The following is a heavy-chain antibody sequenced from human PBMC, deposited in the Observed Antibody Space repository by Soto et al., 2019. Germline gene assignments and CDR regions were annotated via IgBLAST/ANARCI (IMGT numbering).Heavy chain of an antibody. CDR3: ARHKDTSSRYLLPDF. CDR2: IYYSGNA. D-gene: IGHD6-13*01. J-gene: IGHJ4*02. Sequence: SETLSLTCDVSGDSIGSNVWWSWVRQPPGKWLEWIGSIYYSGNAYYNPSLKSRVAVSVDTSKNQFSLKVTSVTATDTAVYYCARHKDTSSRYLLPDFWGQGTLVTVSS. CDR1: GDSIGSNVW. V-gene: IGHV4-39*01.